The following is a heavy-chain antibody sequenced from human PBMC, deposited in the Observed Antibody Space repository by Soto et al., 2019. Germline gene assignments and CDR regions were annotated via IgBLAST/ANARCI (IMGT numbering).Heavy chain of an antibody. J-gene: IGHJ6*03. CDR1: GYTFTSYD. D-gene: IGHD3-3*01. V-gene: IGHV1-8*01. Sequence: QVQLVQSGAEVKKPGASVKVSCKASGYTFTSYDINWVRQATGQGREWMGWMNPNSGNTGYAQKFQGRVTRTRNTSISTAYMELSSLRSEDTAVYYCARGDRSYDFGSGYYPYYYYYYMDVWGKGTTVTVSS. CDR3: ARGDRSYDFGSGYYPYYYYYYMDV. CDR2: MNPNSGNT.